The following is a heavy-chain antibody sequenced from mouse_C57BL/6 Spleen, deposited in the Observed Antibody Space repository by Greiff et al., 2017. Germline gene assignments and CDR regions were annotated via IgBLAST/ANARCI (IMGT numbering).Heavy chain of an antibody. J-gene: IGHJ2*01. CDR1: GYTFTSYW. Sequence: QVQLQQPGAELVMPGASVKLSCKASGYTFTSYWMHWVKQRPGQGLEWIGEIDPSDSYTNYNQQFKGKSTLTVDKSSSTAYMQLSSLTSEDSAVYYCARSAPYGNYAFDYWGQGTTLTVSS. V-gene: IGHV1-69*01. CDR2: IDPSDSYT. D-gene: IGHD2-1*01. CDR3: ARSAPYGNYAFDY.